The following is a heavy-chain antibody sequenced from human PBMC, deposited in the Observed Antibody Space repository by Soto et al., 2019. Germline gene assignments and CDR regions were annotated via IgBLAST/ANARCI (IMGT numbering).Heavy chain of an antibody. J-gene: IGHJ4*02. CDR2: IFYSVNT. D-gene: IGHD5-12*01. V-gene: IGHV4-39*02. CDR1: GGSISISNYY. Sequence: QLQLQESGPGLVKPSETLSLTCTVSGGSISISNYYWGWIRQPSGKGLEWIGTIFYSVNTFYNPSLKSRVTISVDTSKNQFSLKLSSVTAADTAVYYCARDPIKRYSEGGHWGQGTLVTVSS. CDR3: ARDPIKRYSEGGH.